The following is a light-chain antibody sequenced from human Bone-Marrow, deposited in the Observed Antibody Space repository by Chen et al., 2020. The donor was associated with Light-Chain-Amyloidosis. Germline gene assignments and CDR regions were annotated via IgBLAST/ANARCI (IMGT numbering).Light chain of an antibody. CDR3: SSYTITNTLV. V-gene: IGLV2-14*01. Sequence: QSALTQPASVSGSPGQSITISCTGTSSDVGGDNHVSWYQQHPDKAPKLMIYEVTNRPSWVPDRFAGSKSDNTASLTISGLQTEAEADYFSSSYTITNTLVFGSGTRVTVL. CDR1: SSDVGGDNH. CDR2: EVT. J-gene: IGLJ1*01.